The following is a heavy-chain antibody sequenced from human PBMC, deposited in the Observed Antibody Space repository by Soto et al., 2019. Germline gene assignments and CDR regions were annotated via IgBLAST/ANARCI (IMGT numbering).Heavy chain of an antibody. CDR1: GGSISSSAYY. Sequence: SETLSLTCTVSGGSISSSAYYWAWIRQPPGKGLEWIGNIYYSGSTYYNPSLKRRVTIYVDTSKSQFSLKLSSVTAADTAVYYCTRHLYSRSQNWFDPWGQGTLVTVSS. D-gene: IGHD6-13*01. CDR2: IYYSGST. V-gene: IGHV4-39*01. J-gene: IGHJ5*02. CDR3: TRHLYSRSQNWFDP.